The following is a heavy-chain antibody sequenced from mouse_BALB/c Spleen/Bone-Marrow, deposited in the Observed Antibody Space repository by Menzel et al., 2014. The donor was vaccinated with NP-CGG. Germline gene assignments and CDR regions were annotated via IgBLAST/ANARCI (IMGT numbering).Heavy chain of an antibody. CDR1: GFNIKDTY. CDR3: ARVYPNAMDY. CDR2: IDPANGNT. D-gene: IGHD2-1*01. J-gene: IGHJ4*01. V-gene: IGHV14-3*02. Sequence: VQLQQSGAELVKPGASVKLSCTASGFNIKDTYMHWVKQRPEQGLEWIGRIDPANGNTEYDPKFQGKATIKADTSSNTAYLQLSSLTSEDTAVYYCARVYPNAMDYWGQGTSVTVSS.